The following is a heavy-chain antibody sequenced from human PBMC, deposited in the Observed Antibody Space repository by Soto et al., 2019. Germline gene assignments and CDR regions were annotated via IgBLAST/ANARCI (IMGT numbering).Heavy chain of an antibody. CDR3: ARGADCSSTSCYSQNYYYYYMDV. V-gene: IGHV1-8*02. CDR1: GYTFTSYG. D-gene: IGHD2-2*01. CDR2: MNPNSGNT. J-gene: IGHJ6*03. Sequence: ASVKVSCKASGYTFTSYGINWVRQATGQGLEWMGWMNPNSGNTGYAQKFQGRVTMTRNTSISTAYMELSSLRSEDTAVYYCARGADCSSTSCYSQNYYYYYMDVWGKGTTVTVSS.